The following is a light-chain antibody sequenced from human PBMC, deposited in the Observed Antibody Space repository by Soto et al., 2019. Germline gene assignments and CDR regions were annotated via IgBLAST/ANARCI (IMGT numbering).Light chain of an antibody. CDR1: SADIGAYDH. CDR3: SSYTDFSLYV. CDR2: DVS. J-gene: IGLJ1*01. V-gene: IGLV2-14*01. Sequence: QSALTQPASVSGSPGRSISISCAGTSADIGAYDHVSWYQQHPGKAPKLIIYDVSSRPSGVSNRFSGSKSANTASLTIFGLQAEDEADYFCSSYTDFSLYVFGTVTKVTVL.